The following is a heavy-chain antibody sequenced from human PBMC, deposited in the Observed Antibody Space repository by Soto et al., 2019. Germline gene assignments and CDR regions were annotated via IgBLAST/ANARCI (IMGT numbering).Heavy chain of an antibody. Sequence: EVQLVESGGGLIQPGGSLRLSCAASGFSVSSNYMSWVHQAPGKGLEWVSIIYSGGSTYYTDSVKGRFTISRDNSKNTVYLQMKSLRAEDTAVYYCATESYRTTFYYYGMDVWGQGTTVTVSS. D-gene: IGHD1-26*01. CDR3: ATESYRTTFYYYGMDV. V-gene: IGHV3-53*01. CDR1: GFSVSSNY. CDR2: IYSGGST. J-gene: IGHJ6*02.